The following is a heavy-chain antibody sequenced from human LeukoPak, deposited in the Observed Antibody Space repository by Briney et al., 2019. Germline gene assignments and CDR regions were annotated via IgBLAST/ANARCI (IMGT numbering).Heavy chain of an antibody. CDR2: ISSSSSYI. Sequence: PGGSLRLSCAASGFTFSSYSMNWVRQAPGKGLEWVSSISSSSSYIYYADSVKGRFTISRDNAKNSLYLQMNSLRAEDTAVYYCAGTLGPSGGMDVWGQGTTVTVSS. J-gene: IGHJ6*02. D-gene: IGHD3-10*01. V-gene: IGHV3-21*01. CDR1: GFTFSSYS. CDR3: AGTLGPSGGMDV.